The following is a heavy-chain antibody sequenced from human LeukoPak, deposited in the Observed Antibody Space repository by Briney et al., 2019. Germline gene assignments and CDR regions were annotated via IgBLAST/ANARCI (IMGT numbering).Heavy chain of an antibody. J-gene: IGHJ4*02. V-gene: IGHV4-59*08. CDR1: GGSISSYY. Sequence: SETLSLTCTVSGGSISSYYWSWIRQPPGKGLEWIGYTYYSGSTNYNPSLKSRVTISVDTSKNQFSLKLSSVTAADTAVYYCARHLGTSCFDYWGQGTLVTVSS. D-gene: IGHD2-2*01. CDR2: TYYSGST. CDR3: ARHLGTSCFDY.